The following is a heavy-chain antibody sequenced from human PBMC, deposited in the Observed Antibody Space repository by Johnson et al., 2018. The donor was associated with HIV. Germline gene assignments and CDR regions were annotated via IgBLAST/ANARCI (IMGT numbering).Heavy chain of an antibody. D-gene: IGHD5-18*01. CDR2: ISWNSGDV. CDR3: ASRSYGYVRHAFDI. J-gene: IGHJ3*02. CDR1: GFSFDDYA. V-gene: IGHV3-9*01. Sequence: VQLVESGGGLVQPGRSLRLSCVASGFSFDDYAMHWVRQAPGKGLEWVSGISWNSGDVGYADSVEGRFTISRDNARNSLYLQMNSLRAEDTAVYYCASRSYGYVRHAFDIWGQGTMVTVSS.